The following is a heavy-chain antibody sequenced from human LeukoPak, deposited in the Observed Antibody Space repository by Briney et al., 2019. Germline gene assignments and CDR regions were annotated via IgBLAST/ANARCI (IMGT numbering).Heavy chain of an antibody. CDR3: AKITIGWFET. CDR1: GFTFSSYA. Sequence: GGSLRLSCAASGFTFSSYAMSWVRQAPGKGLGWVSAISGSGGSTYYADSVKGRFTISRENSKNTLYLQMNSLRAEGTAVYYCAKITIGWFETWGQGNLVTVSS. D-gene: IGHD1-26*01. J-gene: IGHJ5*02. V-gene: IGHV3-23*01. CDR2: ISGSGGST.